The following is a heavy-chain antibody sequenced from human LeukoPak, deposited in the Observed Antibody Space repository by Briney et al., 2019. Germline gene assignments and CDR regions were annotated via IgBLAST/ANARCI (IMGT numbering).Heavy chain of an antibody. V-gene: IGHV1-18*04. CDR3: AREYCSSTRCYSGDY. Sequence: GASVKVSCKASGYIFNSHYIHWVRQAPGQGLEWMGWISPYNGNTNYAQNLQGRVTMTTDTSTSTAYMELRSLRSDDTAVYYCAREYCSSTRCYSGDYWGQGTLVTVSS. CDR2: ISPYNGNT. CDR1: GYIFNSHY. J-gene: IGHJ4*02. D-gene: IGHD2-2*02.